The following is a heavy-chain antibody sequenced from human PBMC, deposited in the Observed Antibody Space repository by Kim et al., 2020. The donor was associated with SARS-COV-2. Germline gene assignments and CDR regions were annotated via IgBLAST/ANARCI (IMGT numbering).Heavy chain of an antibody. V-gene: IGHV3-23*01. CDR2: ISGSGSST. CDR1: GFTFSTYV. Sequence: GGSLRLSCAASGFTFSTYVMNWVRQASGKGLEWVPTISGSGSSTYYADSVKGRFTISRDNSKNTLYLQMNSLRPEDTAIYYCATAKGSGYYWFDSWGQGTLVTVSS. CDR3: ATAKGSGYYWFDS. J-gene: IGHJ5*01. D-gene: IGHD5-12*01.